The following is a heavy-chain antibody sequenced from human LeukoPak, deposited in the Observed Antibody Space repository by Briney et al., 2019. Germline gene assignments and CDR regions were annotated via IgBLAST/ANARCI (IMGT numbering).Heavy chain of an antibody. CDR1: GFTFSSYA. D-gene: IGHD2-15*01. CDR3: ARGPGIVVVVAASYYYYGMDV. Sequence: GGSLRLSCAASGFTFSSYAMSWVRQAPGKGLEWVSYISSSSSTIYYADSVKGRFTISRDNAKNSLYLQMNSLRAEDTAVYYCARGPGIVVVVAASYYYYGMDVWGQGTTVTVSS. J-gene: IGHJ6*02. V-gene: IGHV3-48*04. CDR2: ISSSSSTI.